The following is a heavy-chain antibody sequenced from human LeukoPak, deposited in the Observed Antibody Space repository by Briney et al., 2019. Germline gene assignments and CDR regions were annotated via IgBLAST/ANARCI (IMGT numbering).Heavy chain of an antibody. CDR1: GFTFSSYS. V-gene: IGHV3-21*04. J-gene: IGHJ6*03. D-gene: IGHD1-14*01. CDR2: ISSSSSYI. Sequence: PGGSLRLSCAASGFTFSSYSMNWVRQAPGKGLEWVSSISSSSSYIYYADSVKGRFTISRDNAKNSLYLQMNSLRAEDTALYYCARGQPTGYYYMDVWGKGTTVTVSS. CDR3: ARGQPTGYYYMDV.